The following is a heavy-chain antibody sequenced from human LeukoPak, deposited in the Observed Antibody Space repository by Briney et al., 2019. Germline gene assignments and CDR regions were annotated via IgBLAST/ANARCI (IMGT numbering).Heavy chain of an antibody. CDR2: IYYSGST. CDR1: GGSISSYY. D-gene: IGHD5-24*01. Sequence: SETLSLTCTVSGGSISSYYRSWIRQPPGKGLEWIGYIYYSGSTNYNPSLKSRVTISVDTSKNQFSLKLSSVTAADTAVYYCAREGDGYNAFDYWGQGTLVTVSS. V-gene: IGHV4-59*01. CDR3: AREGDGYNAFDY. J-gene: IGHJ4*02.